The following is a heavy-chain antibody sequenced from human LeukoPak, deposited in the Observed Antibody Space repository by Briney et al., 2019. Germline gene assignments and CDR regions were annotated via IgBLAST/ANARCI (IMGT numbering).Heavy chain of an antibody. CDR3: AKDRGAYYDSSGYIDY. J-gene: IGHJ4*02. D-gene: IGHD3-22*01. V-gene: IGHV3-30*02. CDR2: IRYDGRNK. Sequence: GESLKISCAASGFTFRSYGMHWVRQAPGKGLEWVAFIRYDGRNKYYTDSVKGRFTISRDNSKNTLFLQMNSLRAEDTAVYYCAKDRGAYYDSSGYIDYWGQGTLVTVSS. CDR1: GFTFRSYG.